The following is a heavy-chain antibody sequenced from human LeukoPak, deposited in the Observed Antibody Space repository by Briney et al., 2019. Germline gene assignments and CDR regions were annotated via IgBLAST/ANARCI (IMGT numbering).Heavy chain of an antibody. CDR2: SGNKADSYTT. Sequence: PGGSLRLSCAASGLTLSDHYIDWVRQAPGKGLEWVGRSGNKADSYTTEYAASVKGRFTISRDGSKNSLYLQMNSLKSEDTAVYYCTRGYSGRSVYAFDIWGPGTMVTVSS. CDR1: GLTLSDHY. CDR3: TRGYSGRSVYAFDI. J-gene: IGHJ3*02. D-gene: IGHD1-26*01. V-gene: IGHV3-72*01.